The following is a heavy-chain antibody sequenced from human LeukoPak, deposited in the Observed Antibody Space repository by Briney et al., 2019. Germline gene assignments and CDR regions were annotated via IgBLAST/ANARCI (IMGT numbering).Heavy chain of an antibody. V-gene: IGHV3-33*01. J-gene: IGHJ5*02. CDR1: GFTFSSYG. D-gene: IGHD4-17*01. CDR2: IWYDGSNK. Sequence: GGSLRLSCAASGFTFSSYGLHWVRQAPGQGLEWVAVIWYDGSNKYYASSVKRRFTIPRDNCKTSLYLQMNSLRAEDMAVYYCARDRATVFDPWGQGTLVTVSS. CDR3: ARDRATVFDP.